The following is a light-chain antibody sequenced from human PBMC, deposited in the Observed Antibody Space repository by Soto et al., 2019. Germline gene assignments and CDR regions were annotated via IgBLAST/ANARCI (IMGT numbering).Light chain of an antibody. J-gene: IGKJ2*01. CDR3: QQRNIYPLT. CDR2: ATS. CDR1: QGISSY. Sequence: DIQLTQSPSFLSASVGDRVTINCRASQGISSYLAWYQQKPVKAHKLLIYATSTLQSGVPSRFSGSGSGTEFTLTISSLQPEDFATYSCQQRNIYPLTFGQGTQLEIK. V-gene: IGKV1-9*01.